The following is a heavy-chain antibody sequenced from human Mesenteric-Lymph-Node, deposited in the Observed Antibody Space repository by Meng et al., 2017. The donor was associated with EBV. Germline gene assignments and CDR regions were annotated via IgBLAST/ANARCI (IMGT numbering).Heavy chain of an antibody. CDR2: INPRSGAT. CDR1: AYSYSGYY. Sequence: QVQLVEVGAGVKKAGASVKVSCKASAYSYSGYYLHWVRQAPGQGLEWMGRINPRSGATSYAEKFQGRLAMTGDTSVSTAYMELASLRSDDTAVYFCSHTDYFDNTGHHWGQGTLVTVSS. D-gene: IGHD3-22*01. CDR3: SHTDYFDNTGHH. V-gene: IGHV1-2*06. J-gene: IGHJ4*02.